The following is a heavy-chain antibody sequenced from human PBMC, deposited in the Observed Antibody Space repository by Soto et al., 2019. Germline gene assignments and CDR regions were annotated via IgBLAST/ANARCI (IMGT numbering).Heavy chain of an antibody. CDR1: GFTFSSYA. J-gene: IGHJ6*04. Sequence: HPGGSLRLSCAASGFTFSSYAMGWVRQAPGTGLEWVSVIDGSGGGIYLADSVKGRFTISRDNSKTTLYLQMNSLRAEDTAVYYCAKDSLRNLAVAGLPTDVWGKGTTVTVSS. CDR3: AKDSLRNLAVAGLPTDV. D-gene: IGHD6-19*01. CDR2: IDGSGGGI. V-gene: IGHV3-23*01.